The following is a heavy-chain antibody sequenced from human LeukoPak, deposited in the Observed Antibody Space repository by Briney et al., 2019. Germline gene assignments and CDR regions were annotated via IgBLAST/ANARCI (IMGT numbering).Heavy chain of an antibody. CDR1: GGYISSYY. D-gene: IGHD3-16*02. V-gene: IGHV4-59*01. Sequence: SETLSLTCTVSGGYISSYYWSWIRQPPGKGLEWIGYIYYSGSTNYNPSLKSRVTISVDTSKNQFSLKLSSVTAADTAVYYCARGRSYRYHYYYYMDVWGKGTTVTISS. CDR3: ARGRSYRYHYYYYMDV. J-gene: IGHJ6*03. CDR2: IYYSGST.